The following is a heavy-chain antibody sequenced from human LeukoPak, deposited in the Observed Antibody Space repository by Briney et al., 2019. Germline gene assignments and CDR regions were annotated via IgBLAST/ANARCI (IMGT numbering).Heavy chain of an antibody. J-gene: IGHJ4*02. CDR3: ARAGWIITSGIDY. V-gene: IGHV4-38-2*01. Sequence: SETLSLTCGVTGCYISRGYYWAWIRQPPGKGLEWMGTIYHTGSTYYTPSLGSRVTISVDTSKNEFSLNLNSVTAADTAVYYCARAGWIITSGIDYWGQGALVTVSS. CDR1: GCYISRGYY. D-gene: IGHD3-10*01. CDR2: IYHTGST.